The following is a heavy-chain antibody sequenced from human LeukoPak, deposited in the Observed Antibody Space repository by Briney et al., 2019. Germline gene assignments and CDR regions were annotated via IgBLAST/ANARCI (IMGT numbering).Heavy chain of an antibody. D-gene: IGHD3-9*01. CDR2: IRSDDSDK. Sequence: GGSLRLSCAASGFTFSDYAMHWVRQAPGKGLEWVAFIRSDDSDKYYADSVRGRFTISRDDSMNTLYLQMNSLSGEDTAVYYCAKEDILTGYYNLIGGGIFDYWGQGTLVTVSS. V-gene: IGHV3-30*02. CDR3: AKEDILTGYYNLIGGGIFDY. CDR1: GFTFSDYA. J-gene: IGHJ4*02.